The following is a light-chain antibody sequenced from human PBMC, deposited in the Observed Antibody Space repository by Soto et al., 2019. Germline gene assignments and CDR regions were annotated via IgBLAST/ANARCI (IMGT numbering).Light chain of an antibody. CDR3: QQYRISPWT. J-gene: IGKJ1*01. CDR1: LSLSNTV. Sequence: TKSQGTLYLHPGDRATLSCRASLSLSNTVSAWYQQKPSQAPGLLIYGAAKRATGGPDSFSGRGSGTDFTLPIRTLEREDVAVYFCQQYRISPWTFGQGTKVDIK. CDR2: GAA. V-gene: IGKV3-20*01.